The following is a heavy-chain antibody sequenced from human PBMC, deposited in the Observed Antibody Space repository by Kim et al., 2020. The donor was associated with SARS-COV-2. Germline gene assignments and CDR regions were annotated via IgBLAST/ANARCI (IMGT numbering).Heavy chain of an antibody. CDR2: INAGNGNT. Sequence: ASVKVSCKASGYTFTSYAMHWVRQAPGQRLEWMGWINAGNGNTKYSQKFQGRVTITRDTSASTAYMELSSLRSEDTAVYYCARGPNIVVVVAAADFVYGGQGTLVTVSS. J-gene: IGHJ4*02. CDR3: ARGPNIVVVVAAADFVY. D-gene: IGHD2-15*01. CDR1: GYTFTSYA. V-gene: IGHV1-3*01.